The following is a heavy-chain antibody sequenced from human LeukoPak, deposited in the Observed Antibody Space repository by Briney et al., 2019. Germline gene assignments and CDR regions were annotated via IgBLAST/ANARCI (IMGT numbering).Heavy chain of an antibody. D-gene: IGHD2-2*01. Sequence: SVKVSCKASGGTFSSYAISWVRQAPGQGLEWMGGIIPIFGTANYAQKFQGRVTITTDESTSTAYMELSSLRSDDTAVYYCARVGVCSSTSCYFRFWFDPWGQGTLVTVSS. J-gene: IGHJ5*02. CDR3: ARVGVCSSTSCYFRFWFDP. CDR1: GGTFSSYA. CDR2: IIPIFGTA. V-gene: IGHV1-69*05.